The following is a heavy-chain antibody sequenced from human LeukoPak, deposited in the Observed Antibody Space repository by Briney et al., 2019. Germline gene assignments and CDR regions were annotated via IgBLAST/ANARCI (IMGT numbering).Heavy chain of an antibody. CDR2: VNRDGSET. CDR3: ARNSGMDV. D-gene: IGHD2/OR15-2a*01. V-gene: IGHV3-7*03. CDR1: EFALRSHW. Sequence: GGSLRLSCAASEFALRSHWMTWVRQVPGRGPEWVANVNRDGSETYYLDSLKGRFTISKDNAKNLLYLQMNSLRAEDTAPYHCARNSGMDVWGQGTTVIVSS. J-gene: IGHJ6*02.